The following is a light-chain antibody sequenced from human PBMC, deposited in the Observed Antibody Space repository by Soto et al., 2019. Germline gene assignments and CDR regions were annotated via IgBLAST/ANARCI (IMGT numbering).Light chain of an antibody. J-gene: IGKJ1*01. Sequence: EVVLTQSPATLSLSPGERATLSCRASENVRTFVDWYQQKPGQAPRLLSHGASNRATGIPDRFSGSGSGTDFTLTISNLEPEDFAVYYCQQHSHWPPWTFGQGTKVDIK. CDR3: QQHSHWPPWT. CDR1: ENVRTF. V-gene: IGKV3-11*01. CDR2: GAS.